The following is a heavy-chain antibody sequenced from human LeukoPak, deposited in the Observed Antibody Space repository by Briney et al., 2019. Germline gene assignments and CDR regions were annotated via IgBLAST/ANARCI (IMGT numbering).Heavy chain of an antibody. V-gene: IGHV5-51*01. Sequence: KAGESLRISCQGSGNSFTSYWIGWVRQMPGKGLEWMGIIYPGDSDIRYSPSFHGQVTISADKSISTAYLQWSSLKASDTAMYYCARLRSHYFDYWGQGTLVTVSS. CDR2: IYPGDSDI. CDR1: GNSFTSYW. CDR3: ARLRSHYFDY. J-gene: IGHJ4*02.